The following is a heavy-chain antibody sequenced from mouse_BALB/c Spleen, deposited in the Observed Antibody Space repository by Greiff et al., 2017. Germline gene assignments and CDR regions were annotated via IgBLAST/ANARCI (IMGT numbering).Heavy chain of an antibody. J-gene: IGHJ4*01. CDR3: ARAHLLWLSPYAMDY. CDR1: GFSLTSYG. D-gene: IGHD2-2*01. V-gene: IGHV2-4-1*01. Sequence: QVQLKESGPGLVQPSQSLSITCTVSGFSLTSYGVHWVRQSPGKGLEWLGVIWSGGSTDYNAAFISRLSISKDNSKSQVFFKMNSLQADDTAIYYCARAHLLWLSPYAMDYWGQGTSVTVSS. CDR2: IWSGGST.